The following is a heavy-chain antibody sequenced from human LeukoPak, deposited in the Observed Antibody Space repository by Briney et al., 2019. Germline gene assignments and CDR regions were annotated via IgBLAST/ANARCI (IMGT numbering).Heavy chain of an antibody. D-gene: IGHD1-26*01. CDR2: IYENWST. J-gene: IGHJ4*02. CDR1: RGSISGNY. CDR3: TRDHGKSIVLD. Sequence: PSETLSLTCTVSRGSISGNYWSWIRQSPGKGLEWVGYIYENWSTNYHPSLESRVTISVDTSKNHFSLRLTSVTAADTAVYYCTRDHGKSIVLDWGQGTLVTVSS. V-gene: IGHV4-59*12.